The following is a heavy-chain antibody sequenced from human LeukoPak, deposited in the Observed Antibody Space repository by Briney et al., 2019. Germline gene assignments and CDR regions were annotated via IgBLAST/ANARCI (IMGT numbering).Heavy chain of an antibody. CDR3: AKDRVDWSLSGDAFDI. Sequence: GGSLRLSCAASGFTFSGYVMSWVRQAPGKGLEWVSAISGSGGSTYYADSVKGRFTISRDNSKNTLYLQMNSLRAEDTAVYYCAKDRVDWSLSGDAFDIWGQGTMVTVSS. D-gene: IGHD3-9*01. J-gene: IGHJ3*02. CDR1: GFTFSGYV. CDR2: ISGSGGST. V-gene: IGHV3-23*01.